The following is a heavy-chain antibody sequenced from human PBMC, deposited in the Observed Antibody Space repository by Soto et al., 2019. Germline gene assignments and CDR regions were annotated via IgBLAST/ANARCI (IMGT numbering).Heavy chain of an antibody. CDR3: ARGVVSTGYFDY. D-gene: IGHD5-12*01. J-gene: IGHJ4*03. Sequence: GGSLRLSCTGSGFIFSRAWMNWVRQAPGKGLEWVGRSRDKVHSHTTEYAASVKGRFTISRGDSENSLYLQMNSLKTEDTAVYYCARGVVSTGYFDYWGQGTLVTVSS. CDR2: SRDKVHSHTT. V-gene: IGHV3-72*01. CDR1: GFIFSRAW.